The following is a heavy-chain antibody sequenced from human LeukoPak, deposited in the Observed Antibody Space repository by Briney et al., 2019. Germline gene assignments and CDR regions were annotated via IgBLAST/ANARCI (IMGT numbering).Heavy chain of an antibody. D-gene: IGHD3-10*01. Sequence: SVKVSCKASGGTFISYAISWVRQAPGQGLEWVGRIIPILGISNYAQKFEGRVTTTADQSTSTAYMEPSSVRSEHPAVYYCARDLQTGFDYWGQGTLLTVSS. CDR2: IIPILGIS. CDR1: GGTFISYA. J-gene: IGHJ4*02. V-gene: IGHV1-69*04. CDR3: ARDLQTGFDY.